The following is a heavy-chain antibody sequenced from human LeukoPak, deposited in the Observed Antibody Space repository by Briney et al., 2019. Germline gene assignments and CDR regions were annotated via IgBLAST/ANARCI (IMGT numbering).Heavy chain of an antibody. Sequence: GGSLRLSCAASGFTFSSYWMNWARQAPGKGLEWVSAISGSGGSTYYADSVKGRFTISRDNSKNTLYLQMNSLRAEDTAVYYCAKAGRPLESGSFDPWGQGTLVTVSS. J-gene: IGHJ5*02. CDR2: ISGSGGST. D-gene: IGHD3-3*01. CDR3: AKAGRPLESGSFDP. V-gene: IGHV3-23*01. CDR1: GFTFSSYW.